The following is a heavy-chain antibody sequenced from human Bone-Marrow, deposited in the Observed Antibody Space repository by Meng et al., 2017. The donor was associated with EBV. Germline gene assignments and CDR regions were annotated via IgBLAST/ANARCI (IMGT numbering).Heavy chain of an antibody. CDR1: GFTFSSYA. Sequence: LESGGGLVQPGGALRLSCAASGFTFSSYAMSWVRQAPGKGLEWVSAISGSGGSTYYADSVKGRFTISRDNSKNTLYLQMNSLRAEDTAVYYCATIVGASPVDYWGQGTLVTVSS. CDR3: ATIVGASPVDY. D-gene: IGHD1-26*01. V-gene: IGHV3-23*01. CDR2: ISGSGGST. J-gene: IGHJ4*02.